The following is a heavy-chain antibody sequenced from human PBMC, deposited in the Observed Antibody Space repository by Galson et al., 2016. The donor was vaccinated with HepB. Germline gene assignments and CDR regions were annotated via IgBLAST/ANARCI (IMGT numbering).Heavy chain of an antibody. CDR3: ARDLSGPDY. J-gene: IGHJ4*02. CDR2: IEPDGSRP. Sequence: SLRLSCATSGFTFTHHQMHWVRQVPGKGLVWVSRIEPDGSRPIYADSVKGRVTISRDNAENTLYLQMNSLRADDTAVYYCARDLSGPDYWGQGTLVTVS. CDR1: GFTFTHHQ. V-gene: IGHV3-74*01.